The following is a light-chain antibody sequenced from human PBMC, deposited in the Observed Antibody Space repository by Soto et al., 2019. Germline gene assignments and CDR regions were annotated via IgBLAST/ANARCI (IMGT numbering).Light chain of an antibody. CDR1: SSDVGGYNY. J-gene: IGLJ2*01. V-gene: IGLV2-14*01. CDR3: SSYTSSSPL. CDR2: DVS. Sequence: QSVLTQPASVSGCPGQSITISCTGTSSDVGGYNYVSWYQQHPGKAPKLMIYDVSNRPSGVSNRFSGSKSGNTASLTISGLQAEDEADYYCSSYTSSSPLFGGGTKLTVL.